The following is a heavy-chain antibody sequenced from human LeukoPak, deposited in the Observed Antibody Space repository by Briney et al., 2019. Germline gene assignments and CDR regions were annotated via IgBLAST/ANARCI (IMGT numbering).Heavy chain of an antibody. CDR1: GYSISSGYY. Sequence: SETLPLTCTVSGYSISSGYYLGWIRHPPGKGLEWIGNIYHSGSTYYTPSLKGRVTISVDTSKNQFSLKLSSVTAADTAVYYCARSYCSSTSCYRYYMDVWGKGTTVTVSS. CDR3: ARSYCSSTSCYRYYMDV. D-gene: IGHD2-2*01. V-gene: IGHV4-38-2*02. J-gene: IGHJ6*03. CDR2: IYHSGST.